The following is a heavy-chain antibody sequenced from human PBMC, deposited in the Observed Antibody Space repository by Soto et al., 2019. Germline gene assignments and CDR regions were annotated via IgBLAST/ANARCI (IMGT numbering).Heavy chain of an antibody. V-gene: IGHV3-7*01. CDR2: VKEDGSEL. D-gene: IGHD3-16*01. CDR1: GFNVMSYW. CDR3: ARDIGFDYVN. Sequence: PGESLKISCAVSGFNVMSYWISWVRQAPGKGLEWVASVKEDGSELYYLHSVRGRFSMTRDSAGNALHLTMNYLSAEDTGVYFCARDIGFDYVNWGQGIPVTVSS. J-gene: IGHJ4*02.